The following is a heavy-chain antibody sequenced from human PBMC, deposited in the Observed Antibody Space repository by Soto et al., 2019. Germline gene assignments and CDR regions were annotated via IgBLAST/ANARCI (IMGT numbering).Heavy chain of an antibody. J-gene: IGHJ4*02. D-gene: IGHD1-26*01. CDR2: ISSSTRYI. Sequence: EVQLVESGGGLVKPGGSLRLPCAASGFTFSSYSMNWVRQAPGRGLEWVSSISSSTRYISYADSVRGRFAISRDNAKNSLSLQMNSLRAEDTAVYYCARGNSAEGPLGYWGQGTLVTVS. CDR3: ARGNSAEGPLGY. V-gene: IGHV3-21*01. CDR1: GFTFSSYS.